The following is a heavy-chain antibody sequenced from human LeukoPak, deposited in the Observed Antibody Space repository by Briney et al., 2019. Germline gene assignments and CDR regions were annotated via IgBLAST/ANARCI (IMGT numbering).Heavy chain of an antibody. CDR2: ISSSSSYI. CDR1: GFTFSSYS. Sequence: PGGSLRLFCAASGFTFSSYSMNWVRQAQGKGLESVSSISSSSSYIYYADSVKGRFTISRDNAKNSLYLQMNSLRAEDTAVYYCARWGYCSGGSCHPGNWFDPWGQGTLVTVSS. D-gene: IGHD2-15*01. V-gene: IGHV3-21*01. CDR3: ARWGYCSGGSCHPGNWFDP. J-gene: IGHJ5*02.